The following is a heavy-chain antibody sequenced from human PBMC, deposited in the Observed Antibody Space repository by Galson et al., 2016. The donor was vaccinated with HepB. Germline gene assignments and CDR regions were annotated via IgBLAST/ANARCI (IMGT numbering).Heavy chain of an antibody. Sequence: SLRLSCAASGFTVSSNYMTWVRQAPGKGLEWVSVIYSGGSTFYADSVKGRFTISRHNSKNMLYLQMNSLRTEDTAVYYCARGVLGTRGAFNIWGPGTMVTVSS. CDR1: GFTVSSNY. J-gene: IGHJ3*02. D-gene: IGHD2-8*02. CDR2: IYSGGST. V-gene: IGHV3-53*04. CDR3: ARGVLGTRGAFNI.